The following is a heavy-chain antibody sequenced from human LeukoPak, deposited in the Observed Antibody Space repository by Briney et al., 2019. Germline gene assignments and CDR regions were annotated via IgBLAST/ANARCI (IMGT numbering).Heavy chain of an antibody. J-gene: IGHJ3*02. CDR2: INPSGGST. D-gene: IGHD5-24*01. V-gene: IGHV1-46*01. CDR3: ATSPPDTSKERWLQDDAFDI. Sequence: GASVKVSCKASGYTFTSYYMHWVRQAPGQGLEWMGIINPSGGSTSYAQKFQGRVTMTRDTSTSTVYMELSSLRSEDTAVYYCATSPPDTSKERWLQDDAFDIWGQGTMVTVSS. CDR1: GYTFTSYY.